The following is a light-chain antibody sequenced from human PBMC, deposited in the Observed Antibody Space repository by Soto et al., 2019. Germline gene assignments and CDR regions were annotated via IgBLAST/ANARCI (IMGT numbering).Light chain of an antibody. V-gene: IGLV1-40*01. CDR1: SSNIGAGYD. Sequence: QSVLTQPPSVSGAPGQRVTISCTGSSSNIGAGYDVHWYQQLPGTAPKLLIYGNNNRPSGVPDRFSGSKSGTSASLATTGLQAEDEADYYCQSYDSSLSGCVFGGGTKLTVL. CDR3: QSYDSSLSGCV. CDR2: GNN. J-gene: IGLJ3*02.